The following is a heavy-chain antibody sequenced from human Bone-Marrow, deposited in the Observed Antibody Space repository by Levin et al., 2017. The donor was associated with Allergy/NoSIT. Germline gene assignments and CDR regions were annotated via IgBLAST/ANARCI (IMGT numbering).Heavy chain of an antibody. CDR1: GGTFSSYA. V-gene: IGHV1-69*06. CDR2: IIPIFGTA. J-gene: IGHJ5*02. CDR3: ARETPLLPNSIAVARKPNWFDP. D-gene: IGHD6-19*01. Sequence: SVKVSCKASGGTFSSYAISWVRQAPGQGLEWMGGIIPIFGTANYAQKFQGRVTITADKSTSTAYMELSSLRSEDTAVYYCARETPLLPNSIAVARKPNWFDPWGQGTLVTVSS.